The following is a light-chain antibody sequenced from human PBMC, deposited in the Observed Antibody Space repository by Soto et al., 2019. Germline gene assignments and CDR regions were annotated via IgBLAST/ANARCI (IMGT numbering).Light chain of an antibody. Sequence: ETVLTQSPGTLSLSPGERATVSCRASQSVGGNSLAWYQQRPGQAPRLLIYDTSKRATGIPDRFSGSGSVTDFTLTISRLEPADFAVYYCQHYQNSPRTFGQGTKVEIK. CDR2: DTS. J-gene: IGKJ1*01. CDR1: QSVGGNS. V-gene: IGKV3-20*01. CDR3: QHYQNSPRT.